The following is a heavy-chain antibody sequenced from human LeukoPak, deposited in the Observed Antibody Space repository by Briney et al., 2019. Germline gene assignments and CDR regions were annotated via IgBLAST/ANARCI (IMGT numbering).Heavy chain of an antibody. J-gene: IGHJ3*01. Sequence: PGGSLRLSCVASGFTFSASTMHWVRQASGKGLEWVGRIRSKANSYATAYAASVKGRFTISRDDSKNTAYLQMNSLKTEDTAVYYCTRHPSMSSWGQGTMVTVSS. CDR2: IRSKANSYAT. D-gene: IGHD2/OR15-2a*01. CDR1: GFTFSAST. CDR3: TRHPSMSS. V-gene: IGHV3-73*01.